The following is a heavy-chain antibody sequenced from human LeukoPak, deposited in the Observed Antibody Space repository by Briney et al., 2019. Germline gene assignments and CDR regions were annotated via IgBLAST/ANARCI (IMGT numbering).Heavy chain of an antibody. CDR2: ISAYTTNT. J-gene: IGHJ4*02. D-gene: IGHD4-17*01. CDR3: ARGAFGDYFLTDY. Sequence: ASVKVSCKASGYAFTNFGISWVRQAPGQGLEWVGWISAYTTNTNYAQKLQGRVTLTTDTSTSTAYMELRSLRSDDTAVYYCARGAFGDYFLTDYWGQGTLVTVSS. CDR1: GYAFTNFG. V-gene: IGHV1-18*01.